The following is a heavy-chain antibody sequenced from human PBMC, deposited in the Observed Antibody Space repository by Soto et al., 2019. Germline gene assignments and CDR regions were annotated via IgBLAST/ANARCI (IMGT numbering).Heavy chain of an antibody. J-gene: IGHJ4*02. CDR2: ISYDGSNK. Sequence: QVQLVESGGGVVQPGRSLRLSCAASGFTFSSYGMHWVRQAPGKGLEWVAVISYDGSNKNYVDSVKGRFTISRDNSKNTVYLQMNSLRAEDTAVYYCANDRSWGGDHDYDYWGQGTRVTVSS. D-gene: IGHD2-21*02. V-gene: IGHV3-30*18. CDR3: ANDRSWGGDHDYDY. CDR1: GFTFSSYG.